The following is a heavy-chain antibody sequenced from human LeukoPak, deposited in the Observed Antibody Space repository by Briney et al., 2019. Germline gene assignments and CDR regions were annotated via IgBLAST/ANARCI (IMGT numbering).Heavy chain of an antibody. CDR2: VSLDGSNE. CDR1: GLTFRTSA. Sequence: PGGSLRLSCADSGLTFRTSAMHWVRQAPGKGLEWVAVVSLDGSNENYADSVRGRFIISRDNSKNTLYLQMSGLRREDTAMYYCARGVGYTLVSWGQGTLVTVSS. CDR3: ARGVGYTLVS. V-gene: IGHV3-30-3*01. J-gene: IGHJ5*02. D-gene: IGHD5-24*01.